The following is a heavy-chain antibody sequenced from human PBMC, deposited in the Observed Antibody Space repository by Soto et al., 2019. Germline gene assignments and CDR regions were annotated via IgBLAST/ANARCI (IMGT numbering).Heavy chain of an antibody. J-gene: IGHJ5*02. CDR2: ISSSSSTI. D-gene: IGHD6-19*01. CDR3: ARVLIAVAGTGGFDP. CDR1: GFTFSSYS. Sequence: EVQLVESGGGLVQPGGSLRLSCAASGFTFSSYSMNWVRQAPGKGLEWVSYISSSSSTIYYADSVKGRFTISRDNAKNSLYLQMNSLRAEDTAVYYCARVLIAVAGTGGFDPWGQGTLVTVSS. V-gene: IGHV3-48*01.